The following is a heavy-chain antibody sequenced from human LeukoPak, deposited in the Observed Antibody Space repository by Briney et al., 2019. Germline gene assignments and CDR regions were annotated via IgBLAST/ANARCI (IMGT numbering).Heavy chain of an antibody. Sequence: PSETLSLTCAVYGGSFSGYYWSWIRQPPGKGLEWIGEINHSGSTNYNPSLKSRVTISVDTSKNQFSLKLSSVTAADTAVYYCASRFGYHRMRSAFDIWGQGTMVTVSS. CDR2: INHSGST. J-gene: IGHJ3*02. CDR3: ASRFGYHRMRSAFDI. D-gene: IGHD5-18*01. V-gene: IGHV4-34*01. CDR1: GGSFSGYY.